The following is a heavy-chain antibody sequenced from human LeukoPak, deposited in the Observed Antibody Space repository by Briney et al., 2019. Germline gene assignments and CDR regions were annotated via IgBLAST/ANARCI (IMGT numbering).Heavy chain of an antibody. D-gene: IGHD5-24*01. CDR2: IYPGDSDT. Sequence: GESLKISCKSSGYSFTNYWIGWVRQMPGKGLEWMGIIYPGDSDTRYSPSFRGQVTFSADKSITTAYLQWSSLKASDTAMYYCARLAGDGHNYFDPWGQGTLVTVSS. CDR3: ARLAGDGHNYFDP. J-gene: IGHJ4*02. CDR1: GYSFTNYW. V-gene: IGHV5-51*01.